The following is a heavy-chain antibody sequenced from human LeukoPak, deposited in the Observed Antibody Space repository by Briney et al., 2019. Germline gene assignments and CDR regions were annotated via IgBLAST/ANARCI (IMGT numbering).Heavy chain of an antibody. J-gene: IGHJ4*02. Sequence: GGSLRLSCAASGFTFSTYWMDWVRQAPGRGLEWVGLIRNRGNGYTPVYAASVSGRFTISRDDSKNSVYLQMDSLKTEDTAVYYCDDIGSAGTDHWGQGTLVTVSS. D-gene: IGHD5-12*01. CDR3: DDIGSAGTDH. CDR2: IRNRGNGYTP. V-gene: IGHV3-72*01. CDR1: GFTFSTYW.